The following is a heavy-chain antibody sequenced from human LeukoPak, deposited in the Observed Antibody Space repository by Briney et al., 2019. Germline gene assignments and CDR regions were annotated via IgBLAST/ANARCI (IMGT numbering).Heavy chain of an antibody. D-gene: IGHD3-3*01. V-gene: IGHV4-34*01. CDR3: ARRFWSGYPNYYFYMDV. J-gene: IGHJ6*03. CDR2: INHGGGT. CDR1: GGSFSGYY. Sequence: SETLSLTCGVYGGSFSGYYWSWIRQPPGKGLEWIGEINHGGGTNDNPSLKSRVTISVDTSKNQFSLKLKSVTAADTAVYYCARRFWSGYPNYYFYMDVWGRGTTVTVSS.